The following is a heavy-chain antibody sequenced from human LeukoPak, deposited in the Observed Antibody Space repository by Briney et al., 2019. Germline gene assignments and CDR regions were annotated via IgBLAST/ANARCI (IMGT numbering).Heavy chain of an antibody. CDR3: ARDGYNLYYFDY. CDR1: GFTFSSYW. J-gene: IGHJ4*02. V-gene: IGHV3-74*01. Sequence: GSLRLSCAASGFTFSSYWMHWVRQAPGKGLVWVSRINSDGSSTSYADSVRGRFTISRDNAKNTLYLQMNSLRAEDTAVYYCARDGYNLYYFDYWGQGTLVTVSS. CDR2: INSDGSST. D-gene: IGHD5-24*01.